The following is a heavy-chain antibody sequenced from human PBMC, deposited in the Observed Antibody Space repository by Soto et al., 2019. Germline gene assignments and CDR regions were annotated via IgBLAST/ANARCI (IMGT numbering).Heavy chain of an antibody. Sequence: ASVKVSCKASGYTFTGFDMHWVRQAPGQGLESMGWINPKSGGTNYAQRFQGRVTMTRDTSISTAYMELSGLKSDDTAVYYCATPTPLRGAMITNINFDFWGQGTPVTVSS. CDR3: ATPTPLRGAMITNINFDF. D-gene: IGHD3-10*01. CDR1: GYTFTGFD. CDR2: INPKSGGT. J-gene: IGHJ4*02. V-gene: IGHV1-2*02.